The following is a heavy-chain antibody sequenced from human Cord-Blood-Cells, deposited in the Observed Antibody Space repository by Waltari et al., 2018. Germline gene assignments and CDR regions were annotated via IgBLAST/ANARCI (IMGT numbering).Heavy chain of an antibody. J-gene: IGHJ6*02. V-gene: IGHV1-2*04. Sequence: QVQLVQSGAEVKKPGASVKVSCKAPGYTFTGYYMHWVRQAPGQGLEGLGWINPNSGGTNYAQKFQGWVTMTRDTSISTAYMELSRLRSDDTAVYYCARANWDYYYYGMDVWGQGTTVTVSS. CDR1: GYTFTGYY. CDR3: ARANWDYYYYGMDV. CDR2: INPNSGGT. D-gene: IGHD7-27*01.